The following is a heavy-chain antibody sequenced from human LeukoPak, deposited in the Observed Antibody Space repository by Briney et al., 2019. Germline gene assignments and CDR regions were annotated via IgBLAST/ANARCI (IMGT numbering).Heavy chain of an antibody. CDR3: ARQLFGCSSTSCYGWYFDL. J-gene: IGHJ2*01. CDR2: IYYSGST. V-gene: IGHV4-59*08. Sequence: PSETLSLTCTVSGGSISSYYWSWIRQPPGKGLEWIGYIYYSGSTNYNPSLKSRVTISVDTSKNQFSLKLSSVTAADTAVYYCARQLFGCSSTSCYGWYFDLWGRGTLVTV. D-gene: IGHD2-2*01. CDR1: GGSISSYY.